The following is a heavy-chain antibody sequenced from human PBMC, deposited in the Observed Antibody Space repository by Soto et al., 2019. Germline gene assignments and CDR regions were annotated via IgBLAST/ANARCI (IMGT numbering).Heavy chain of an antibody. Sequence: GGSLRLSCAASGFTFSSYAMHWVRQAPGKGLEWVAVISYDGSNKYYADSVKGRFTISRDNSKNTLYLQMNSLRAEDTAVYYCAREEAAAGTIPEPEYYYYYGMDVWGQGTTVTVSS. J-gene: IGHJ6*02. CDR3: AREEAAAGTIPEPEYYYYYGMDV. CDR2: ISYDGSNK. CDR1: GFTFSSYA. D-gene: IGHD6-13*01. V-gene: IGHV3-30-3*01.